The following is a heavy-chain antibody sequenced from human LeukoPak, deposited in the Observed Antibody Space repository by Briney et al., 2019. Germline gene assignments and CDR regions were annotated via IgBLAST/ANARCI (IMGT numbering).Heavy chain of an antibody. J-gene: IGHJ4*02. D-gene: IGHD3-3*01. CDR3: ARLSLKVLEWSPTKGKETHYFDY. CDR2: IYHSGST. V-gene: IGHV4-4*02. CDR1: GGSISSSNW. Sequence: SGTLSLTCAVSGGSISSSNWWSWVRQPPGKGLEWIGGIYHSGSTNYNPSLKSRVTILEDKSKNQFSLKLSSVTAADTAVYYCARLSLKVLEWSPTKGKETHYFDYWGQGTLVTVSS.